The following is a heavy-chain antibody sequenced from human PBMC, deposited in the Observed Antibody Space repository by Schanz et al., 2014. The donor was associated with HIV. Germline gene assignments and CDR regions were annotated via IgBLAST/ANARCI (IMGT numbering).Heavy chain of an antibody. V-gene: IGHV3-30-3*01. CDR3: ARSSDYYYGMDV. CDR1: GFRFSSHA. Sequence: VQLVESGGGLVQPGESLRLSCAVSGFRFSSHAMTWVRQAPGKGLEWVAVISYDGSNKYYADSVKGRFTISRDNSKNTLYLQMNSLRAEDTAVYYCARSSDYYYGMDVWGQGTTVTVSS. CDR2: ISYDGSNK. J-gene: IGHJ6*02.